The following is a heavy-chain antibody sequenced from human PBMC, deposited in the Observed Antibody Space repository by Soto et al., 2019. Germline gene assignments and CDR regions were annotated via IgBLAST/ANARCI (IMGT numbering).Heavy chain of an antibody. CDR1: GFTFSTYW. CDR3: SRGIKNYYGVDV. J-gene: IGHJ6*02. V-gene: IGHV3-74*01. D-gene: IGHD3-3*02. CDR2: IKGDGSSI. Sequence: EVQVVETGGGLVQPGGSLRLSCAAYGFTFSTYWMHWVRQVPGKGLVWVSRIKGDGSSISYADSVKGRFTISRDNAENTVYLKMDSLRADDTAVYYCSRGIKNYYGVDVWCQGTTVTVSS.